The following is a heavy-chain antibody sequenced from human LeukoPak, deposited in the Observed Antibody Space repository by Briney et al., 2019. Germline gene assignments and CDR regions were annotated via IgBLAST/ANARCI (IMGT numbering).Heavy chain of an antibody. Sequence: GGSLRLSCAASGFTFSSYNMNWVRQAPGKGLEWVSYISNDSRYRYYGDSLEGRFTISRDNAKNSLFLQMNSLRAEDTAIHYCARESLFNANFDAFDLWGQGTMVTVSS. D-gene: IGHD4/OR15-4a*01. J-gene: IGHJ3*01. V-gene: IGHV3-21*01. CDR3: ARESLFNANFDAFDL. CDR1: GFTFSSYN. CDR2: ISNDSRYR.